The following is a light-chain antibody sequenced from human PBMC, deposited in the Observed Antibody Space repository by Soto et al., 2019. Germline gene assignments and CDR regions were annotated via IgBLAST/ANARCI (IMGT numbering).Light chain of an antibody. CDR2: DAS. V-gene: IGKV3-11*01. CDR1: QSVGTY. Sequence: EIVLTQSPAILSLSAGERATLSCRASQSVGTYLDWYQQKLGQAPRLLIYDASNRATGIPARFSGSGSGTDFTLTISSLEPEDFAVYYCQQRVNWLTFGGGTKVDIK. CDR3: QQRVNWLT. J-gene: IGKJ4*01.